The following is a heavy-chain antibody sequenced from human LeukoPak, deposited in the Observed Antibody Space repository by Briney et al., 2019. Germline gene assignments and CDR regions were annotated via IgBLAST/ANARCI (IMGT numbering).Heavy chain of an antibody. CDR3: ARASYYGSGCYYSLPYYYYYGMDV. J-gene: IGHJ6*02. D-gene: IGHD3-10*01. CDR2: TYYRSKWYN. CDR1: GDSVSSNSAA. V-gene: IGHV6-1*01. Sequence: SQTLSLTCAISGDSVSSNSAAWNWIRQSPSRGLEWLGRTYYRSKWYNDYAVSVKSRITINPDTSKNQFSLQLNSVTPEDTAVYYCARASYYGSGCYYSLPYYYYYGMDVWGQGTTVTVSS.